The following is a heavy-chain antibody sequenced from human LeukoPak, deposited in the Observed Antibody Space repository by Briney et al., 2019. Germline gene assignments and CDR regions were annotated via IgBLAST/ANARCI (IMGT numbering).Heavy chain of an antibody. Sequence: GGSLRLSCAASGFTFSSYAMSWVRQAPGKGLEWVSAISGSGGSTYYADSVKGRFTISRDNSKNTLYLQMNSLRAEDTVVYYCAKDTRYSGSYYFVFDYWGQGTLVTVSS. CDR1: GFTFSSYA. CDR3: AKDTRYSGSYYFVFDY. CDR2: ISGSGGST. J-gene: IGHJ4*02. V-gene: IGHV3-23*01. D-gene: IGHD1-26*01.